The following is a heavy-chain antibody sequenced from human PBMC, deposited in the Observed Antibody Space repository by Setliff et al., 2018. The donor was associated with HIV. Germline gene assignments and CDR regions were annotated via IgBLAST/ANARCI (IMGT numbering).Heavy chain of an antibody. CDR1: GGSFSGYY. CDR2: INHSGST. CDR3: ARVVSRREDRGTWMKLWLAPYYMDV. J-gene: IGHJ6*03. Sequence: SETLSLTCAVYGGSFSGYYWSWIRQPPGKGLEWIGEINHSGSTNYNPSLKSRVTISVDTSKNQVSLRLSSLTAADTAVYFCARVVSRREDRGTWMKLWLAPYYMDVWGKGTTGTVSS. V-gene: IGHV4-34*01. D-gene: IGHD3-10*01.